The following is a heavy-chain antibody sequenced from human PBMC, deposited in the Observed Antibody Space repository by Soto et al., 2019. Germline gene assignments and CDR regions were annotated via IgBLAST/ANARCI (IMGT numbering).Heavy chain of an antibody. V-gene: IGHV5-10-1*01. CDR3: ARRGSGYSYGYPFGYYYYGMEV. CDR2: IDPSDSYT. D-gene: IGHD5-18*01. J-gene: IGHJ6*02. CDR1: GYSFTSYW. Sequence: XESLNSSCKGSGYSFTSYWISWVRQMPGKGLEWMGRIDPSDSYTNYSPSFQGHVTISADKSISTAYLQWSSLKASDTAMYYCARRGSGYSYGYPFGYYYYGMEVWGQGTTVTV.